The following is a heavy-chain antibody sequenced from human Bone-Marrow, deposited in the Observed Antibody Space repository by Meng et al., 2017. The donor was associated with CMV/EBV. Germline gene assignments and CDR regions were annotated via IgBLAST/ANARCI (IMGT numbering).Heavy chain of an antibody. Sequence: SGDSVSSGNHYWSWIRQPPGKGLEWIGYIYYSGSTNYNPSLKSRVTISVDMSKNHFSLKLSSVTAADTAVYYCAGTITMVRGVHFDYWGQGTLVTVSS. CDR1: GDSVSSGNHY. J-gene: IGHJ4*02. CDR3: AGTITMVRGVHFDY. D-gene: IGHD3-10*01. CDR2: IYYSGST. V-gene: IGHV4-61*03.